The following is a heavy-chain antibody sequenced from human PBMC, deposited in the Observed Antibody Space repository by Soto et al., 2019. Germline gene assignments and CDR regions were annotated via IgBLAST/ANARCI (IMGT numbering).Heavy chain of an antibody. J-gene: IGHJ4*02. CDR1: GDSVSNNSAA. V-gene: IGHV6-1*01. CDR2: TYYRSKWFN. Sequence: PSQTLSLTCAISGDSVSNNSAAWNWIRQSPSRGLEWLGRTYYRSKWFNDFALSVKGRITINPDTSKNQFSLQLKSVTPEDTAVYYFARDQIRYCYISGCYVFVNWGQGTLVTVSS. CDR3: ARDQIRYCYISGCYVFVN. D-gene: IGHD2-2*01.